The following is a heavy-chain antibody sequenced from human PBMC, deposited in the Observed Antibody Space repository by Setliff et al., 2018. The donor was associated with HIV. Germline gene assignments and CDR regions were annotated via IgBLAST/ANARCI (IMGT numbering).Heavy chain of an antibody. CDR2: ISTYSDET. Sequence: ASVKVSCKPSGYTFTAYGLSWVRQAPGQGLEWMGWISTYSDETSYAQKLQGRVTMTTDTSTSTAYMELRSLRSDDTAVYYCARGYSAAGTLYYYGMDVWGQGTTVTVSS. CDR1: GYTFTAYG. J-gene: IGHJ6*02. V-gene: IGHV1-18*01. D-gene: IGHD6-13*01. CDR3: ARGYSAAGTLYYYGMDV.